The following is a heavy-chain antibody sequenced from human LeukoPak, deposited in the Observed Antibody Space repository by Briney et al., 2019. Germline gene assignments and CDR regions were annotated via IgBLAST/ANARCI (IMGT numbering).Heavy chain of an antibody. CDR3: ARDDITAAGF. CDR1: GFTFSSYS. CDR2: ISSSSSYI. D-gene: IGHD6-13*01. J-gene: IGHJ4*02. V-gene: IGHV3-21*01. Sequence: PGGSLRLSCAASGFTFSSYSMNWVRQAPGKGLEWVSSISSSSSYIYYADSVKGRFTISRDNAKISLYLQMNSLRAEDTAVYYCARDDITAAGFWGQGTLVTVSS.